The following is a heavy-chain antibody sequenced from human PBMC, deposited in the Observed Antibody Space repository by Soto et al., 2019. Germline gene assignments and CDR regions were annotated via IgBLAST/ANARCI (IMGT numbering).Heavy chain of an antibody. Sequence: EVQLVESGGGLVQPGGSLRLSCAASGFTFSSYWMSWVRQAPGKGLEWVANIKQDGSEKYYVDSVKGRFTIARDNAKNSLYLQMNSLRAEDTAVYYCARVRGCITGCHNFDYLGQGTLVTVSS. CDR2: IKQDGSEK. D-gene: IGHD2-2*01. V-gene: IGHV3-7*01. CDR1: GFTFSSYW. CDR3: ARVRGCITGCHNFDY. J-gene: IGHJ4*02.